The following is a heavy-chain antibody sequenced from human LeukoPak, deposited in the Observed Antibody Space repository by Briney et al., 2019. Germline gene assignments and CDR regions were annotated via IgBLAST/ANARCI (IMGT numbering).Heavy chain of an antibody. Sequence: PGGSLRLSCAASGFTFSSYEMNWVRQAPGKGLEWVSAISGSGGSTYYADSVKGRFTISRDNSKNTLYLQMNSLRAEDTAVYYCAKEPFGGGTRYDFWGTHFDYWGQGTLVTVSS. D-gene: IGHD3-3*01. J-gene: IGHJ4*02. CDR1: GFTFSSYE. CDR2: ISGSGGST. CDR3: AKEPFGGGTRYDFWGTHFDY. V-gene: IGHV3-23*01.